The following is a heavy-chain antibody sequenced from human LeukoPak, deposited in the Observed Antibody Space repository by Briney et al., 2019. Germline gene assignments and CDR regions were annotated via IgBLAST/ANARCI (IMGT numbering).Heavy chain of an antibody. CDR2: IKHDGSEQ. V-gene: IGHV3-7*01. CDR1: GFIFTSNR. Sequence: GGSLRLSCAASGFIFTSNRMNWVRQAPGKGLEWVANIKHDGSEQIYVDSVKGRFTISRDNAKDSVYLQMNSLRAEDTAVYYCTRGLGEHGGVSDRWGQGTLVIVSS. D-gene: IGHD3-16*01. J-gene: IGHJ5*02. CDR3: TRGLGEHGGVSDR.